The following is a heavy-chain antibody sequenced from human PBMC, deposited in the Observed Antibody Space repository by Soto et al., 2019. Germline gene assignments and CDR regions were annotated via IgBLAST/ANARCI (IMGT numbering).Heavy chain of an antibody. Sequence: QVQLVHSGAEVKKPGTSVKVSCKASGYSFATYAIHWVRQAPGQGLEWMGWINPATGNTEYSDKFQDRVTFTRDTSATTAYMELRGLRSEDTAVYYCARRYKSAGWLEPWGQGTLVTVSS. CDR3: ARRYKSAGWLEP. CDR2: INPATGNT. CDR1: GYSFATYA. V-gene: IGHV1-3*01. D-gene: IGHD1-1*01. J-gene: IGHJ5*02.